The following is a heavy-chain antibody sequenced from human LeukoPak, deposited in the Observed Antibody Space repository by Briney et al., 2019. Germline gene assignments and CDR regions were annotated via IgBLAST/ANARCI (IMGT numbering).Heavy chain of an antibody. CDR1: GGSFNGYS. CDR3: ARDEGSDYYDSLDY. CDR2: INHSGST. V-gene: IGHV4-34*01. J-gene: IGHJ4*02. Sequence: PSETLSLTCAVHGGSFNGYSCSWIRQPPGKGLEWIGEINHSGSTNHNPSLKSRVTISVDTSKNQFSLKLSSVTAADTAVYYCARDEGSDYYDSLDYWGQGTLVTVSS. D-gene: IGHD3-22*01.